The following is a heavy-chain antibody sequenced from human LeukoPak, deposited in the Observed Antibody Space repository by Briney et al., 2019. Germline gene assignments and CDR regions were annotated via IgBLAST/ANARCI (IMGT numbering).Heavy chain of an antibody. CDR2: ISWNSGSI. CDR3: AKDIVATKPPYYYYYMDV. V-gene: IGHV3-9*01. J-gene: IGHJ6*03. D-gene: IGHD5-12*01. Sequence: GGSLRLSSAASGFTFDDYAMHWVRQAPGKGLEWVSGISWNSGSIGYADSVKGRFTISRDNAKNSLYLQMNSLRAEDTALYYCAKDIVATKPPYYYYYMDVWGKGTTVTVSS. CDR1: GFTFDDYA.